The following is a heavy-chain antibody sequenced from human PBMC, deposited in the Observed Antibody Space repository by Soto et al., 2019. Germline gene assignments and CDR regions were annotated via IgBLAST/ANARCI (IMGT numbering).Heavy chain of an antibody. CDR3: ARDGTTVTTSGDSYYYDYMDV. D-gene: IGHD4-4*01. CDR1: GFTVSSNY. V-gene: IGHV3-66*01. J-gene: IGHJ6*03. Sequence: EVQLVESGGGLVQPGGSLRLSCAASGFTVSSNYMSWVRQAPGKGLEWVSVIYSGGSTYYADSVKGRFTISRDNSKNTLYLQMNSLRAEDTAVYYCARDGTTVTTSGDSYYYDYMDVWGKGTTVTVSS. CDR2: IYSGGST.